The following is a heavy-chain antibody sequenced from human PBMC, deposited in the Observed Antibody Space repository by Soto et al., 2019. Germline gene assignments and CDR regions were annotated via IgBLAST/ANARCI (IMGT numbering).Heavy chain of an antibody. CDR2: IYYSGST. CDR1: GDSSTNDNYY. J-gene: IGHJ5*02. CDR3: ATTSWFDNSGSPS. V-gene: IGHV4-30-4*01. D-gene: IGHD3-22*01. Sequence: PSETLSLTCTVSGDSSTNDNYYWRWIRQPPGKGLEWIGYIYYSGSTHYNPSLKSRLIISMDTSKNQFSLQLSSVTAADTAVYYCATTSWFDNSGSPSSGQGALVTVSS.